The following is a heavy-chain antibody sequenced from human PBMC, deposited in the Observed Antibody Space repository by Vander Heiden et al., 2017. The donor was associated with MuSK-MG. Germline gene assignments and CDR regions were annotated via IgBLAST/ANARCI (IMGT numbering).Heavy chain of an antibody. CDR3: ARDHSSTNSLCYYYHHIDV. CDR2: INPKGGGS. CDR1: GSTFTAYF. Sequence: VQLVQSGAVVKQPGASVNAACNASGSTFTAYFMLWVPQPPGQGLEWMGWINPKGGGSNYAQKFQGRVTLTRDTSISTAYMELSKLTSDDTAVYYCARDHSSTNSLCYYYHHIDVWGKGTTVTVSS. D-gene: IGHD2-2*01. V-gene: IGHV1-2*02. J-gene: IGHJ6*03.